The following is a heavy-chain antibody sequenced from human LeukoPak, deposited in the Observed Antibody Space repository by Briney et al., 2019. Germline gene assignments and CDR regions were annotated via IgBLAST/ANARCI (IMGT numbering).Heavy chain of an antibody. CDR1: GDSINSGSFC. J-gene: IGHJ4*02. Sequence: SETLSLTCTVSGDSINSGSFCWIWIRQSAGKGLEWIGRVFASGSTNYNPSLKSRVAISVDTSKNQFSLTLSSVTAADTAVYYCVGSGYDGTRDYWGQGTLVTVSS. CDR3: VGSGYDGTRDY. CDR2: VFASGST. D-gene: IGHD5-12*01. V-gene: IGHV4-61*02.